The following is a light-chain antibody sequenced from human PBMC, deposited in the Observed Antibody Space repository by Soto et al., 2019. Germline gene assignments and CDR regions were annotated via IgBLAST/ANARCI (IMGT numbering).Light chain of an antibody. J-gene: IGLJ1*01. CDR1: SSDVGAYNS. CDR3: SSYTSATTYV. V-gene: IGLV2-14*01. CDR2: DVS. Sequence: QSVLTQPASVSGSPGQSITISCTGTSSDVGAYNSDSWYQQYPGEAPKVIIYDVSHRPAGVSNRFSGSKSGNTASLTISGLQTQDEADYYCSSYTSATTYVFGTGTKVTVL.